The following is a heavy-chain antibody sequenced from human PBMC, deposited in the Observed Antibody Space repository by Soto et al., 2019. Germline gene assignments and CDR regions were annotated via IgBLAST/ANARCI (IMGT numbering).Heavy chain of an antibody. Sequence: QVQLVESGGGVVQPGRSLRLSCAASGFTFSSYAMHWVRQAPGKGLEWVAVISYDGSNKYYADSVKGRFTISRDNSKNTLYLQMNSLRAEDTAVYYCARGGQGWWYGMDVWGQGTTVTVSS. CDR1: GFTFSSYA. V-gene: IGHV3-30-3*01. CDR2: ISYDGSNK. J-gene: IGHJ6*02. D-gene: IGHD2-15*01. CDR3: ARGGQGWWYGMDV.